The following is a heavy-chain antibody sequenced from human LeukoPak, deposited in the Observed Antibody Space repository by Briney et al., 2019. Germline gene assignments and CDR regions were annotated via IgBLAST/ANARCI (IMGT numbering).Heavy chain of an antibody. J-gene: IGHJ4*02. CDR3: ARGTITTVTDS. D-gene: IGHD4-17*01. CDR2: IYLRGNT. Sequence: PSETLSLTCTVSGGSISSSSYYWGWIRQPPGKGLEWVGEIYLRGNTNYNPSLESRVTISVDESRTQLSLTLESVTAADTAVYYCARGTITTVTDSWGPGTLVTASS. CDR1: GGSISSSSYY. V-gene: IGHV4-39*07.